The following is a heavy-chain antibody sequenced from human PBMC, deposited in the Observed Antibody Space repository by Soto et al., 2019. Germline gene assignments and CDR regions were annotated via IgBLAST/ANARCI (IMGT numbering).Heavy chain of an antibody. CDR1: GFTFSSYW. CDR2: INSDGSST. J-gene: IGHJ6*02. Sequence: GGSLRLSCAASGFTFSSYWMHWVRQAPGKGLVWVSRINSDGSSTSYADSVKGRFTISRDNAKNTLYLQMNSLRAEDTAVYYCARALNTAMVAFYYYGMDVWGQGTTVTVSS. CDR3: ARALNTAMVAFYYYGMDV. V-gene: IGHV3-74*01. D-gene: IGHD5-18*01.